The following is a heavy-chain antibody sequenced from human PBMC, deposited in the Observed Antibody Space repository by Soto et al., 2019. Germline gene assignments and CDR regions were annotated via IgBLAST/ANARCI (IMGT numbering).Heavy chain of an antibody. V-gene: IGHV4-30-2*01. CDR2: IYHSGST. Sequence: KTSETLSLTCAVSGGSISSGGYSWSWIRQPPGKGLEWIGYIYHSGSTYYNPSLKSRVTISVDRSKNQFSLKLSSVTAADTAVYYCARGSSYYYMFDYWGQGTLVTVSS. D-gene: IGHD3-10*01. J-gene: IGHJ4*02. CDR1: GGSISSGGYS. CDR3: ARGSSYYYMFDY.